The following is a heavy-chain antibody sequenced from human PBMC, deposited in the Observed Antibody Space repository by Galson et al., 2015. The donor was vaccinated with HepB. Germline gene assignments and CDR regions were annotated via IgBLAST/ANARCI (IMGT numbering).Heavy chain of an antibody. J-gene: IGHJ1*01. V-gene: IGHV1-69*13. Sequence: SVKVSCKVSGASFSTNAISWVRQAPGQGPEWMGGIVAIFDRANYAQKFQGRVTITADESTSTAYMELSSLRSEDTAVYFCTREFRAGNLQHWGQGTLITVSS. CDR1: GASFSTNA. D-gene: IGHD1-14*01. CDR2: IVAIFDRA. CDR3: TREFRAGNLQH.